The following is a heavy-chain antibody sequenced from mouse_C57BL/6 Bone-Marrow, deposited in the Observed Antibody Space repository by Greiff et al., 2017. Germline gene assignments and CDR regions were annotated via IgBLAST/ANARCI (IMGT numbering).Heavy chain of an antibody. J-gene: IGHJ2*01. D-gene: IGHD1-1*01. CDR3: ASPVYYGSGGFDY. CDR1: GYTFTSYW. Sequence: QVQLQQPGAELVKPGASVKLSCKASGYTFTSYWMHWVKQRPGRGLEWIGRIDPNSGGTKYNEKFKSKAPLTVDKPSSTAYIQLSSLPSEDSAVYYCASPVYYGSGGFDYWGQGTTLTVSS. CDR2: IDPNSGGT. V-gene: IGHV1-72*01.